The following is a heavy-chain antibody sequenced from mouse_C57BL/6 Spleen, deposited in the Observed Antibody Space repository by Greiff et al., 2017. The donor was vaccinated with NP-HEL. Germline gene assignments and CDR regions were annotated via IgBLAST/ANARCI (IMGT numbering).Heavy chain of an antibody. V-gene: IGHV1-64*01. CDR3: ARSAYYAPFAY. Sequence: VQLQQSGAELVKPGASVKLSCKASGYTFTSYWMHWVKQRPGQGLEWIGMIHPNSGSTNYNEKFKSKATLTVDKSSSTAYMQLSSLTSEDSAVYYCARSAYYAPFAYWGQGTLVTVSA. D-gene: IGHD1-1*01. J-gene: IGHJ3*01. CDR2: IHPNSGST. CDR1: GYTFTSYW.